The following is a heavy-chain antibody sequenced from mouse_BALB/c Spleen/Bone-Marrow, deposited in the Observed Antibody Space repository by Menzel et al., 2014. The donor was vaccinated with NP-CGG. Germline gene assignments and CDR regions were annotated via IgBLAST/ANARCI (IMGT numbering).Heavy chain of an antibody. CDR1: GFTFSSFG. CDR3: ARSNGNYDYAMDY. CDR2: ISSGSSTI. Sequence: VESGGSRKLSCAASGFTFSSFGMHWVRQAPEKGLEWVAYISSGSSTIYYADTVKGRFTISRDNPENTLFLQMTSLRSEDTAMYYCARSNGNYDYAMDYWGQGTSVTVSS. J-gene: IGHJ4*01. V-gene: IGHV5-17*02. D-gene: IGHD2-1*01.